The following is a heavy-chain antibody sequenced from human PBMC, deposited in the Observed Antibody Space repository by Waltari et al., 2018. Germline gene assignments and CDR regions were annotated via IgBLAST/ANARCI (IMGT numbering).Heavy chain of an antibody. V-gene: IGHV3-33*01. CDR3: ARGGGRYCSGGSCRFFDY. CDR2: IWYDGSNK. J-gene: IGHJ4*02. D-gene: IGHD2-15*01. Sequence: QVQLVESGGGVVQPGRSLKLSCAASGFTFSSYGMHCVRQAPGKGLEWVAVIWYDGSNKYYADSVKGRVTISRDNSKNTLYLQMNSLRAEDTAVYYCARGGGRYCSGGSCRFFDYWGQGTLVTVSS. CDR1: GFTFSSYG.